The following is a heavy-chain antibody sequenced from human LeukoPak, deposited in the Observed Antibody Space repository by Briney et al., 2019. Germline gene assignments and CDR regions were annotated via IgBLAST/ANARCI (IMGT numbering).Heavy chain of an antibody. CDR2: ISGSGRSGT. CDR1: GFTFSTYA. CDR3: SRNRGWFNFDY. Sequence: PGGSLRLSCVASGFTFSTYAMTWVRQAPGKGLEWVSVISGSGRSGTNYADSVKGRFTISRDNSKNTLYLQMSSLRAEDTALYYCSRNRGWFNFDYWGQGTLVTVSS. D-gene: IGHD6-19*01. J-gene: IGHJ4*02. V-gene: IGHV3-23*01.